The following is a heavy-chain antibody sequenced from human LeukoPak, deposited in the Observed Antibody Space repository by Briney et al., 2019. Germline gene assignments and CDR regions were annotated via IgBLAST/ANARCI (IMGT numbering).Heavy chain of an antibody. CDR3: AREIMAAFDI. CDR1: GGSISGGAYS. J-gene: IGHJ3*02. Sequence: SETLSLTCAVSGGSISGGAYSWGWIRQSPGKGLEWIGYIYHSGSTYYNPSLQSRVTISLDRSKNQFSLKLSSVTAADTAVYYCAREIMAAFDIWGQGTMVTVSS. D-gene: IGHD5-24*01. V-gene: IGHV4-30-2*06. CDR2: IYHSGST.